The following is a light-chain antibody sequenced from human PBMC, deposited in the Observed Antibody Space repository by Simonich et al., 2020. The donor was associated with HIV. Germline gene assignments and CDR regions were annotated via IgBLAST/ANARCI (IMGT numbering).Light chain of an antibody. J-gene: IGLJ2*01. Sequence: SYVLTQPPSVSVAPGKTARITCGGNNIGSKSVHWYQQKTGQAPVLVVYDDSDRPTGIAERFSGASSGNTATLTISRVEAGDEADYYCQVWDSSSVVFGGGTKLTVL. V-gene: IGLV3-21*03. CDR3: QVWDSSSVV. CDR1: NIGSKS. CDR2: DDS.